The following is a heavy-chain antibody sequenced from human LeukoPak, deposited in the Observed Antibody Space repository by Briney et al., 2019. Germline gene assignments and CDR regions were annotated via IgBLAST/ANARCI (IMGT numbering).Heavy chain of an antibody. J-gene: IGHJ4*02. V-gene: IGHV3-73*01. Sequence: GGSLKLPCAASGFTFSGSAMHWVRQASGKGLEWVGRIRSKANSYATAYAASVKGRFTISRDDSKNTAYLQMNSLKTEDTAVYYCTRRDTAMVYNYWGQGTLVTVSS. CDR2: IRSKANSYAT. CDR1: GFTFSGSA. CDR3: TRRDTAMVYNY. D-gene: IGHD5-18*01.